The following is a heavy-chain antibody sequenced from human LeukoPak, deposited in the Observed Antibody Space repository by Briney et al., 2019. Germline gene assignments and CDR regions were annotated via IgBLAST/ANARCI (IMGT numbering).Heavy chain of an antibody. D-gene: IGHD3-22*01. J-gene: IGHJ4*02. V-gene: IGHV1-18*01. CDR2: ISAYNAYT. Sequence: ASVTVSFKASGYTFTDYGITWVRQAPGQGLEWMGWISAYNAYTYYLQKLQGRLTIHPDTSTRTAYMELRSLRSDDTAVYYCARDVLHRIHYDSSAYYPGSSYWGQGNLVTVSS. CDR3: ARDVLHRIHYDSSAYYPGSSY. CDR1: GYTFTDYG.